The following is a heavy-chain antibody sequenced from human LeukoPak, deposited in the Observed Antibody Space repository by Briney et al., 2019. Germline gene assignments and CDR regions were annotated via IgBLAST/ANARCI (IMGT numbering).Heavy chain of an antibody. D-gene: IGHD3-3*01. CDR2: ISSSSSTI. Sequence: PGGSLRLSCAASGFTFSSYSMNWVRQAPGKGLGWVSYISSSSSTIYYADSVKGRFTSSRDNAKNSLYLQMNSLRAEDTAVYYCARTPYYDFWSGYYTGGDYWGQGTLVTVSS. CDR3: ARTPYYDFWSGYYTGGDY. J-gene: IGHJ4*02. V-gene: IGHV3-48*01. CDR1: GFTFSSYS.